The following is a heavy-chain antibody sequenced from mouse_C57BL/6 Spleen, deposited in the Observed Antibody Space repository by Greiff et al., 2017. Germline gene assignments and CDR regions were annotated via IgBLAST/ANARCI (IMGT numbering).Heavy chain of an antibody. CDR1: GYTFTSYW. CDR3: ARGGYYYGSSYGGFAY. Sequence: QVQLQQSGAELVKPGASVKMSCKASGYTFTSYWITWVKQRPGQGLEWIGDIYPGSGSTNYNEKFKSKATLTVDTSSSTAYMQLSSLTSEDSAVYYCARGGYYYGSSYGGFAYWGQGTLVTVSA. CDR2: IYPGSGST. V-gene: IGHV1-55*01. J-gene: IGHJ3*01. D-gene: IGHD1-1*01.